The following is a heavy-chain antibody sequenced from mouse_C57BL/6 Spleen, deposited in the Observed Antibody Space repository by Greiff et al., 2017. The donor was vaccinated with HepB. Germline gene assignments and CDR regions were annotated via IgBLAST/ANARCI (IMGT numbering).Heavy chain of an antibody. J-gene: IGHJ2*01. Sequence: DVQLQESGPGLVKPSQSLSLTCSVTGYSITSGYYWNWIRQFPGNKLEWMGYISYDGSNNYNPSLKNRISITRDTSKNQFFLKLNSVTTEDTATYYCARRNYYGSSYGFDYWGQGTTLTVSS. V-gene: IGHV3-6*01. CDR2: ISYDGSN. D-gene: IGHD1-1*01. CDR1: GYSITSGYY. CDR3: ARRNYYGSSYGFDY.